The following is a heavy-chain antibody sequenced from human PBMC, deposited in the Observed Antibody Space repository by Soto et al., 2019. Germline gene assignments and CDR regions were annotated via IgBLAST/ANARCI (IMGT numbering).Heavy chain of an antibody. CDR3: PHRVLRTVFGLVTTTAIYFDF. D-gene: IGHD3-3*01. J-gene: IGHJ4*02. V-gene: IGHV2-5*02. Sequence: QITLNESGPTQVKPRQTLTLTCTFSGFSLTTSGVGVGWIRQSRGKAPEWLALIYWDDDKRYSPSLKSRLTITKDTSKNQVVLTMADLDPADTATYYCPHRVLRTVFGLVTTTAIYFDFWGQRTPVAVSS. CDR2: IYWDDDK. CDR1: GFSLTTSGVG.